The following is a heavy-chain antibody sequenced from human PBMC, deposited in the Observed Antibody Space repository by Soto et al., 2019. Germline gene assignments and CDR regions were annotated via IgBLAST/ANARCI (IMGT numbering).Heavy chain of an antibody. Sequence: SVKVSCKASGGTFSSYAISWVRQAPGQGLEWMGGIIPIFGTANYAQKFQGRVTITADESTSTAYMELSSLRSEDTAVYYCARGLPLGNYYYGMDVWGQGTTVTVSS. CDR3: ARGLPLGNYYYGMDV. V-gene: IGHV1-69*13. CDR1: GGTFSSYA. J-gene: IGHJ6*02. D-gene: IGHD1-26*01. CDR2: IIPIFGTA.